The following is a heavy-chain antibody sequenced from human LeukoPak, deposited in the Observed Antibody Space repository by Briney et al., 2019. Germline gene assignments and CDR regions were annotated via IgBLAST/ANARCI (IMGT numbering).Heavy chain of an antibody. Sequence: ASVKVSCKASGYTFTGYYLHWVRQAPGQGLEWMGWINPHRGGTNYAQKFQGRVTMTRDTSISTAYMELSRLRSDDTAVYYCARAGIVVVPAAIGYYWGQGTLVTVSS. CDR2: INPHRGGT. CDR1: GYTFTGYY. D-gene: IGHD2-2*02. J-gene: IGHJ4*02. CDR3: ARAGIVVVPAAIGYY. V-gene: IGHV1-2*02.